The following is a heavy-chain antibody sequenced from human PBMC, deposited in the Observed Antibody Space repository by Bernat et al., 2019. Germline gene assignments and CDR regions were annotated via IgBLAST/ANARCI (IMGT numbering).Heavy chain of an antibody. CDR2: IWYDGSNK. CDR3: ARRSSSGWYEGAFDY. Sequence: QVQLVESGGGVVQPGRSLRLSCAASGFTFSSYGMHWVRQAPGKGLEWVAVIWYDGSNKYYADSVKGRFTISRDNSKNTLYLQMNSLRAEDTAVYYCARRSSSGWYEGAFDYWGQGTLVTVSS. D-gene: IGHD6-19*01. J-gene: IGHJ4*02. V-gene: IGHV3-33*01. CDR1: GFTFSSYG.